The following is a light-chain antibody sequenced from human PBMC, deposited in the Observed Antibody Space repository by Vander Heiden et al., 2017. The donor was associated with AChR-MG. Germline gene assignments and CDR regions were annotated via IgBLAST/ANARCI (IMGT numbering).Light chain of an antibody. CDR1: SSDVGRYNY. J-gene: IGLJ1*01. V-gene: IGLV2-14*01. CDR3: GSYASSSTEV. CDR2: DVS. Sequence: QSALIQFASVSGSPGLATTISCTGSSSDVGRYNYVSWYQQHPGNAPKLMIYDVSKRPSGVSNRFSGSKSGNTASLTISGLQAEGEADYYCGSYASSSTEVFGTGTKVTVL.